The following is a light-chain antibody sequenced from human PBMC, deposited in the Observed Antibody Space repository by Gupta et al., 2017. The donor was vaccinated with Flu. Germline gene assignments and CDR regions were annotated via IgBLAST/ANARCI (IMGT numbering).Light chain of an antibody. Sequence: DILMTQFPVALSLLPGETATLSCRASERIGTKLAWYHQTPAQTPPLLIFDESNMAAGGPPRCSGNGYARAYTITITSLQSEEVGVYFCNQYTNGPPGPYTFGQGTRLDFK. V-gene: IGKV3-15*01. CDR3: NQYTNGPPGPYT. J-gene: IGKJ2*01. CDR2: DES. CDR1: ERIGTK.